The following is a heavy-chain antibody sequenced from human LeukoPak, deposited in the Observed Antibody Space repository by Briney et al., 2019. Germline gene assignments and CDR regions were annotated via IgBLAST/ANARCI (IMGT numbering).Heavy chain of an antibody. V-gene: IGHV3-7*03. CDR3: ARDTHTSLEMATKAFGAFDV. CDR1: GFTFSSYW. D-gene: IGHD5-24*01. CDR2: IKEDGSEK. Sequence: PGGSLRLSCAASGFTFSSYWMSWVRQAPGKGLEWVANIKEDGSEKYYVDSVKGRFIVSRDNAKNSLYLQMNSLRAEDTAVYYCARDTHTSLEMATKAFGAFDVWGQGTMVTVSS. J-gene: IGHJ3*01.